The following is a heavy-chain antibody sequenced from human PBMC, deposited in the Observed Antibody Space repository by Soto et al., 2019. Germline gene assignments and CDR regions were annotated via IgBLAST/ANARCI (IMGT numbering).Heavy chain of an antibody. J-gene: IGHJ6*02. CDR3: TTTYYDILTGGYGMDV. D-gene: IGHD3-9*01. V-gene: IGHV3-15*01. CDR2: IKSKTDGGTT. Sequence: ETLSLTCTVSGGSINTFYWSWVRQAPGKWLEWVGRIKSKTDGGTTDYAAPVKGRFTISRDDSKNTLYLQMNSLKTEDTAVYYCTTTYYDILTGGYGMDVWGQGTTVTVSS. CDR1: GGSINTFY.